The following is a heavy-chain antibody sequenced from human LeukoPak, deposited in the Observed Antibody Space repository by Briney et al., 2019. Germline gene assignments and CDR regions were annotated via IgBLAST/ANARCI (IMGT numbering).Heavy chain of an antibody. CDR3: ARVGISTINYYDP. Sequence: SQTLSLTCTVSGDSISSGDYYWSWIRQPAGKGLEWIGRISSSGSTNYNPSLKSRITISVDTSKNQFSLKLSSVTAADTAVYYCARVGISTINYYDPWGQGTLVTVSS. D-gene: IGHD3-10*01. J-gene: IGHJ5*02. V-gene: IGHV4-61*02. CDR1: GDSISSGDYY. CDR2: ISSSGST.